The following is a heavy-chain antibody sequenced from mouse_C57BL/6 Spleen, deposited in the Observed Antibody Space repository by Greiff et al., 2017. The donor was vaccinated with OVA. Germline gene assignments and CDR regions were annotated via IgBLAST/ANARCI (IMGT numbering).Heavy chain of an antibody. CDR2: IYPGDGDT. CDR3: ARFGGNYEGAY. V-gene: IGHV1-82*01. D-gene: IGHD2-1*01. J-gene: IGHJ3*01. CDR1: GYAFSSSW. Sequence: QVQLQQSGPELVKPGASVKISCKASGYAFSSSWMNWVKQRPGKGLEWIGRIYPGDGDTNYNGKFKGKATLTADKSSSTAHMQLSSLTSEDSAVYFCARFGGNYEGAYWGQGTLVTVSA.